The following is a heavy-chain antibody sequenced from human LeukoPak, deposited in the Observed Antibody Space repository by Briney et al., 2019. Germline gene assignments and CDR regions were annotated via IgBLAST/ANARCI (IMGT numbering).Heavy chain of an antibody. CDR2: IGDSGGGT. CDR1: GFTFSSYA. Sequence: GGSLRLSCAASGFTFSSYAMSGVRQAPGKGLEWVSGIGDSGGGTYYADSVKGRFTISRDNSKNTLYLQMNRLRADDTAVYYCAKDTSIGRYCTNGVCSPFDYWGQGTLVTVSS. D-gene: IGHD2-8*01. J-gene: IGHJ4*02. V-gene: IGHV3-23*01. CDR3: AKDTSIGRYCTNGVCSPFDY.